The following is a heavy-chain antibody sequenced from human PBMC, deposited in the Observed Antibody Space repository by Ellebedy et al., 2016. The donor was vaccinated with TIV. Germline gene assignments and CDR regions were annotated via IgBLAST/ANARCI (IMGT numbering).Heavy chain of an antibody. Sequence: GSLRLSCAVYGGSFSGYYWSWVRQPPGKGLEWIGDVSQSGRTSYHPSLKSRVTISVDTSKNQFSLRLTSVTAADTAVYYCAEGRSGWYYFDYWGQGTLVTVSS. CDR3: AEGRSGWYYFDY. CDR2: VSQSGRT. J-gene: IGHJ4*02. CDR1: GGSFSGYY. V-gene: IGHV4-34*01. D-gene: IGHD6-19*01.